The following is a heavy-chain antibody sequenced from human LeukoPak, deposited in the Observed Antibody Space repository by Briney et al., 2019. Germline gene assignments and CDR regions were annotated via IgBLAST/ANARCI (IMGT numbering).Heavy chain of an antibody. CDR1: GFTFSSY. J-gene: IGHJ6*02. V-gene: IGHV3-21*01. Sequence: GGSLRLSCAASGFTFSSYMNWVRPAPGKGLEWVSSITSSSSYIYYADSVKGRFTISRDNAKNSLYLQMNSLRAEDTAVYYCARDKAGYGNYYYGMDVWGQGTTVTVSS. CDR3: ARDKAGYGNYYYGMDV. D-gene: IGHD4-17*01. CDR2: ITSSSSYI.